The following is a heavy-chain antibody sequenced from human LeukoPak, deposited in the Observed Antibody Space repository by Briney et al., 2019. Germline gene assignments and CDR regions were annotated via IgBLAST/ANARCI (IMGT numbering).Heavy chain of an antibody. CDR3: ARRADGDEGYFDY. CDR1: GYTFTSYY. CDR2: INPSSGST. Sequence: ASVKVSCKASGYTFTSYYMHWVRQAPGQGPEWMGIINPSSGSTSYAQRFQGRVTMTRDTSTSTVYMELSSLRSEDTAVYYCARRADGDEGYFDYWGQGTLVTVSS. D-gene: IGHD4-17*01. V-gene: IGHV1-46*01. J-gene: IGHJ4*02.